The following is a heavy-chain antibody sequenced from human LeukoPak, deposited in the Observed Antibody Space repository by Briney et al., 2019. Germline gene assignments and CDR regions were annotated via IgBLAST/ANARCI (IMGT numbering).Heavy chain of an antibody. CDR3: ARAYHSSWYLNWFDP. CDR2: INHSGST. Sequence: PSETLSLTYAVYGGSFSGYYWSWIRQPPGKGLEWIGEINHSGSTNYNPSLKSRVTISVDTSKNQFSLKLSSVTAADTAVYYCARAYHSSWYLNWFDPWGQGTLVTVSS. D-gene: IGHD6-13*01. CDR1: GGSFSGYY. V-gene: IGHV4-34*01. J-gene: IGHJ5*02.